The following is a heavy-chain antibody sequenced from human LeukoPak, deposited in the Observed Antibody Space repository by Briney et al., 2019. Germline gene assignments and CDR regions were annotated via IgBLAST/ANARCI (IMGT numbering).Heavy chain of an antibody. Sequence: SETLSLTCAVYGGSFSGYYWGWIRQPPGKGLEWIGSIYYSGSTYYSPSLKSRVTISVDTSKNQFSLKLSSVTAADTAAYYCARGRGAARPPVDWGQGTLVTVSS. V-gene: IGHV4-34*01. J-gene: IGHJ4*02. CDR1: GGSFSGYY. CDR2: IYYSGST. CDR3: ARGRGAARPPVD. D-gene: IGHD6-6*01.